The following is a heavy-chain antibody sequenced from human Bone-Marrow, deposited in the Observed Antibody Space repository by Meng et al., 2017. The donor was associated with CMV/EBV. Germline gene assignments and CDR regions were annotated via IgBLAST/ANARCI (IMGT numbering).Heavy chain of an antibody. CDR1: GYSFTSYW. CDR2: IYPGDSDT. CDR3: ARRRFAPDN. V-gene: IGHV5-51*01. J-gene: IGHJ4*02. Sequence: GGSLRLSCKGSGYSFTSYWIGWVRQMPGKGLEWMGIIYPGDSDTGYSPSFQGQVTISADKSISTAYLQWSSLKASDTAMYYCARRRFAPDNWGQGTLVTVSS.